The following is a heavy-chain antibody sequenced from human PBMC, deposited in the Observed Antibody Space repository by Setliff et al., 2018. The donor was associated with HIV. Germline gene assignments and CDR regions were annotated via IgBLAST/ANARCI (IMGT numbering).Heavy chain of an antibody. Sequence: ASVKVSCKASGYTFDSYGISWVRQAPGQGLEWMGWINPNNGDTNYAQKFQGRVTMTRDTSISTAYMELSRLRSDDTAVYYCAREFGAGIRQIVAGEFYYMDVWGKGTTVTVSS. D-gene: IGHD5-12*01. CDR2: INPNNGDT. J-gene: IGHJ6*03. CDR1: GYTFDSYG. CDR3: AREFGAGIRQIVAGEFYYMDV. V-gene: IGHV1-2*02.